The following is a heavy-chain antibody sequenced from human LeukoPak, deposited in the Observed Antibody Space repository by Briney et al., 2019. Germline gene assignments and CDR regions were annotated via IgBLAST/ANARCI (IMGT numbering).Heavy chain of an antibody. CDR2: INPNSGGT. Sequence: ASVKVSCRASGYTFTGYYMHWVRQAPGQGLEWMGWINPNSGGTDYAQKFQGRVTMTRDTSISTACMELSRLRSDDTAVYYCARVEVLLWFGELDRFDPWGQGTLVTVSS. D-gene: IGHD3-10*01. V-gene: IGHV1-2*02. CDR1: GYTFTGYY. CDR3: ARVEVLLWFGELDRFDP. J-gene: IGHJ5*02.